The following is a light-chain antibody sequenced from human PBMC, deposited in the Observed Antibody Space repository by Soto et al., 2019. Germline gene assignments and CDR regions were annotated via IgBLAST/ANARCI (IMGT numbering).Light chain of an antibody. CDR2: SNN. V-gene: IGLV1-44*01. J-gene: IGLJ1*01. CDR1: SSNIGSNV. Sequence: QSVLTQPPSASGTPGQRVTISCSGSSSNIGSNVVNWYQQLPGTAPKLLIYSNNQRPSGVPDRFSGSKSGTSASLAISGLQSEDETDYYCSSYTSSSTYVFGTGTKVTVL. CDR3: SSYTSSSTYV.